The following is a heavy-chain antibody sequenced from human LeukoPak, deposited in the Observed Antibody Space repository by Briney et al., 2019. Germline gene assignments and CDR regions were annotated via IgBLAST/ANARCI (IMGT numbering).Heavy chain of an antibody. D-gene: IGHD1-26*01. Sequence: SVKVSCKASGGTFSSYAISWVRQAPGQGLEWMGGIIPIFGTANYAQKFQGRVTITADESTSTAYMELSSLRSEDTAVYYCARGFWSVGASKFDYWGQGTLVTVSS. CDR1: GGTFSSYA. J-gene: IGHJ4*02. CDR3: ARGFWSVGASKFDY. CDR2: IIPIFGTA. V-gene: IGHV1-69*01.